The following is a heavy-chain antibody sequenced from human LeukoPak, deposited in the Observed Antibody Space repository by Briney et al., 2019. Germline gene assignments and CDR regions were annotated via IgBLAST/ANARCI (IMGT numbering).Heavy chain of an antibody. V-gene: IGHV1-24*01. CDR3: ATEIWDDGYNNWFDP. J-gene: IGHJ5*02. CDR1: GYTLTELS. Sequence: ASVKVSCKVSGYTLTELSMHWVRQAPGKGLEWIGGFDPEDGETIYAQKFQGRVTMTEDTSTATAYMELSRLRSEDTAVYYCATEIWDDGYNNWFDPWGQGTLVTVSS. CDR2: FDPEDGET. D-gene: IGHD5-24*01.